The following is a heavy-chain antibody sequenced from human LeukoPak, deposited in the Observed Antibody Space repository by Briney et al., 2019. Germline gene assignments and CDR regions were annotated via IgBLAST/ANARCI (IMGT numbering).Heavy chain of an antibody. J-gene: IGHJ4*02. CDR1: GFTFRNFG. Sequence: GGSLRLSCAASGFTFRNFGMSWVRQAPGKGLEWVSIISATFGSTFYADSVKGRFTISRDNSKNTMYLQMNSLRAEDTAVYYCAKRGGYDSTGYYFDSWGQGTLVTISS. D-gene: IGHD3-22*01. CDR2: ISATFGST. V-gene: IGHV3-23*01. CDR3: AKRGGYDSTGYYFDS.